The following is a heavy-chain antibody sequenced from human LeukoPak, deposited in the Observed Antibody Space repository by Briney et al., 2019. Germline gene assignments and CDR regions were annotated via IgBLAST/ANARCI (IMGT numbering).Heavy chain of an antibody. CDR1: GGSISGYF. D-gene: IGHD3-16*02. Sequence: SETLSLTCTVSGGSISGYFWSWIRQPPGKGLEWIGEINHSGSLNYNPSLKSRVTISVDTSKNQFSLKLTSVTAADTAKYYCARPFYDYIWGSYRYGGFDIWSQGTMVTVSS. V-gene: IGHV4-34*01. J-gene: IGHJ3*02. CDR2: INHSGSL. CDR3: ARPFYDYIWGSYRYGGFDI.